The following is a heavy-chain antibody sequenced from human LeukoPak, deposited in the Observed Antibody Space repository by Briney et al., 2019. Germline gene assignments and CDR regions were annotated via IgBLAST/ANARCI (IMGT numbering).Heavy chain of an antibody. CDR3: ARNDFDFDY. V-gene: IGHV3-21*01. Sequence: PGGSLRLSCAASGFIFSSYGMSWVRQAPGKGLEWVSSISSSTSNIYYAGSVKGRFTISRDNAKNSLYLQMNSLRAEDTAVYYCARNDFDFDYWGQGTLVTVSS. D-gene: IGHD2-21*02. J-gene: IGHJ4*02. CDR2: ISSSTSNI. CDR1: GFIFSSYG.